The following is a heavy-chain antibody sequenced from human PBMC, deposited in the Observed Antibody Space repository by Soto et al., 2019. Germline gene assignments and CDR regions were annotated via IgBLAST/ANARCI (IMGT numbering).Heavy chain of an antibody. D-gene: IGHD2-2*02. CDR1: GFTFSSYW. V-gene: IGHV3-74*01. CDR3: ARGRYCSSTSCYSYYYYGMDV. J-gene: IGHJ6*02. CDR2: INSDGSST. Sequence: GSLRLSCAASGFTFSSYWMHWVRQAPGKGLVWVSRINSDGSSTSYADSVKGRFTISRDNAKNTLYLQMNSLRAEDTAVYYCARGRYCSSTSCYSYYYYGMDVWGQGTTVTVSS.